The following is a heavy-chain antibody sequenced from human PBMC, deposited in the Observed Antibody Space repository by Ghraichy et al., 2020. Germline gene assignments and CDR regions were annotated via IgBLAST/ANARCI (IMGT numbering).Heavy chain of an antibody. D-gene: IGHD6-13*01. J-gene: IGHJ3*02. CDR1: GFTFSSYS. CDR2: ISSSSSYI. V-gene: IGHV3-21*01. CDR3: ARGRAAAGFHDAFDI. Sequence: GGSLRLSCAASGFTFSSYSMNWVRQAPGKGLEWVSSISSSSSYIYYADSVKGRFTISRDNAKNSLYLQMNSLRAEDTAVYYCARGRAAAGFHDAFDIWGQGTMVTVSS.